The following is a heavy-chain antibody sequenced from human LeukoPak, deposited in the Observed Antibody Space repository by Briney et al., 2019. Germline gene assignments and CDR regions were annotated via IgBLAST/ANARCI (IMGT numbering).Heavy chain of an antibody. D-gene: IGHD5-12*01. V-gene: IGHV4-31*03. CDR3: ARVGGGLRSHFDY. Sequence: ASETLSLTCTVSGGSISSGGYYWSWIRQHPGKGLEWIGYIYYSGSTYYNPSLKSRVTISVDTSKNQFSLKLSSVTAADTAVYYCARVGGGLRSHFDYWAREPWSPSPQ. CDR2: IYYSGST. J-gene: IGHJ4*02. CDR1: GGSISSGGYY.